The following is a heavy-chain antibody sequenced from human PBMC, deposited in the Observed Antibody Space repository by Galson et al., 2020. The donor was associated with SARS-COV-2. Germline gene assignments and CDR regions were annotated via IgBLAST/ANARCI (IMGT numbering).Heavy chain of an antibody. D-gene: IGHD6-19*01. CDR3: AREQWLVRVYFDY. V-gene: IGHV1-2*02. Sequence: ASVKVSCKASGYTFTGYYMHWVRQAPGQGLEWMGWINPNSGGTNYAQKFQGRVTMTRDTSISTAYMELSRLRSDDPAVYYCAREQWLVRVYFDYWGQGTLVTVSS. J-gene: IGHJ4*02. CDR2: INPNSGGT. CDR1: GYTFTGYY.